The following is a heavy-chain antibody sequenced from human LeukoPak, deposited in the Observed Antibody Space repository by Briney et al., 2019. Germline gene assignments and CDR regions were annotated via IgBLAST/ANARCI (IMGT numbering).Heavy chain of an antibody. Sequence: GGSLRLSCAASGYTFSDHYMSWIRQAPGKGLEWVSYISTSSSYTNYADSVKGRFTTSRDNAKNSLYLQMNSLRADDTAVYYCARGHYGLDVWGQGTTVTVSS. CDR2: ISTSSSYT. V-gene: IGHV3-11*05. CDR1: GYTFSDHY. CDR3: ARGHYGLDV. J-gene: IGHJ6*02.